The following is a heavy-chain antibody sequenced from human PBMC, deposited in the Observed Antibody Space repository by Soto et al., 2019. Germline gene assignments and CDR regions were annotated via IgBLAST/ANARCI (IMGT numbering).Heavy chain of an antibody. CDR2: IYYSGST. CDR1: GGSISSSSYY. J-gene: IGHJ4*02. Sequence: SETLSLTCTVSGGSISSSSYYWGWIRHPPGKGLEWIGSIYYSGSTYYNPSLKSRVTISVDTSKNQFSLKLSSVTAADTAVYYCARQGVLRYFDWLLQLDYWGQGTLVTVSS. V-gene: IGHV4-39*01. CDR3: ARQGVLRYFDWLLQLDY. D-gene: IGHD3-9*01.